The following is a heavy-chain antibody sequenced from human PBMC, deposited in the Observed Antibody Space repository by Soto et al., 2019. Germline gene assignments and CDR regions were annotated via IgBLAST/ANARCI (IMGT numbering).Heavy chain of an antibody. CDR3: ARLPSYNSDYRIDY. CDR2: IYYSGST. J-gene: IGHJ4*02. CDR1: GGSIRSYY. V-gene: IGHV4-59*01. D-gene: IGHD6-19*01. Sequence: SETLSLTCTVSGGSIRSYYWSWIRQPPGKGLEWIGYIYYSGSTNYNPSLKSRVTISVDTSKNQFSLKLSSVTAADTAVYYCARLPSYNSDYRIDYWGQGTLVTVSS.